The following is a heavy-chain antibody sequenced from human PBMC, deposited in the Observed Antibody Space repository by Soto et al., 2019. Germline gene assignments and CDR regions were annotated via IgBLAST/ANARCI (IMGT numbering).Heavy chain of an antibody. D-gene: IGHD4-4*01. CDR1: GFTFSSYS. V-gene: IGHV3-21*01. CDR3: ARDLSPRFTVTNSHLYYYYGMDV. CDR2: ISSSSSYI. J-gene: IGHJ6*02. Sequence: EVQLVESGGGLVKPGGSLRLSCAASGFTFSSYSMNRVRQAPGKGLEWVSSISSSSSYIYYADSVKGRFTISRDNAKNSLYLQMNSLRAEDTAVYYCARDLSPRFTVTNSHLYYYYGMDVWGQGTTVTVSS.